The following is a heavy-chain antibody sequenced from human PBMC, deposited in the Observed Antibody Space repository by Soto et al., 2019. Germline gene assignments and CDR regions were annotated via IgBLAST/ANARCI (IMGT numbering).Heavy chain of an antibody. V-gene: IGHV4-31*03. CDR3: AREVIAPAASDAFDI. CDR1: GGSISSDNHY. D-gene: IGHD2-2*01. J-gene: IGHJ3*02. Sequence: QVQLQESGPGVVEPSQTLSLTCTISGGSISSDNHYWSWIRQPPGKGLEWIGYIHYTGSTYYNPSLESRVTISVDTSKNQFSLNLNSVTAADTAVFYCAREVIAPAASDAFDIWGQGTMVTVSS. CDR2: IHYTGST.